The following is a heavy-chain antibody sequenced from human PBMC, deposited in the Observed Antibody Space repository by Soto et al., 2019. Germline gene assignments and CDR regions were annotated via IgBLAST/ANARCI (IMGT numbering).Heavy chain of an antibody. D-gene: IGHD4-17*01. CDR3: ARNGDYVYYYYGMDV. Sequence: QVQLVQSGAEVKKPGASVKVSCKASGYTFTSYYMHWVRQAPGQGLEWMGIIKPRGGSTSYAQKFQGRVTMTRDTSTSTVYMELSSLRSEDTAVYYCARNGDYVYYYYGMDVWGQGTTVTVSS. J-gene: IGHJ6*02. CDR1: GYTFTSYY. V-gene: IGHV1-46*01. CDR2: IKPRGGST.